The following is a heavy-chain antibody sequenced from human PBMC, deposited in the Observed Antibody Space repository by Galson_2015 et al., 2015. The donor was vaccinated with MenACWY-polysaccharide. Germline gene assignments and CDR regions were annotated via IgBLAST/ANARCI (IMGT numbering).Heavy chain of an antibody. CDR3: ARQLDASFDY. D-gene: IGHD1-1*01. CDR2: ISPDSGDT. Sequence: WVRQAPGQGLEWMGRISPDSGDTNYAQKFQGRVTMTRDTSISTAYMGLSRLRSDGTAVYYCARQLDASFDYWGQGTLVTVSS. V-gene: IGHV1-2*06. J-gene: IGHJ4*02.